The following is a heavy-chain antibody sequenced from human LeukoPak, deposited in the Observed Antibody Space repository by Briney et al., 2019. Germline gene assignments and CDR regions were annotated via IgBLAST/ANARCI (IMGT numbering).Heavy chain of an antibody. V-gene: IGHV4-39*01. CDR1: GGSINSNIYS. Sequence: PSETLSLTCTVSGGSINSNIYSWGWIRQPPGKGLEWIGSIYYSGSTYYNPSLKSRVTISVDTSKNQFSLKLSSVTAADTAVYYCARTSDFWSGYHDYWGQGTLVTVSS. CDR2: IYYSGST. CDR3: ARTSDFWSGYHDY. D-gene: IGHD3-3*01. J-gene: IGHJ4*02.